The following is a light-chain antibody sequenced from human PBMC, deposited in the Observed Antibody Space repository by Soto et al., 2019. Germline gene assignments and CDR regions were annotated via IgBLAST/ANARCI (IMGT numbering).Light chain of an antibody. Sequence: DIVMTQSPDSLAVSRGERATISCKTSQSVLYNSNNKNYLAWYQQKPGQPPRLLLSWASPRESGVPDRFSGSGSGIHFTLTTSSLQAEDVAVYYCQHYYTSPVTFGGGTKVEIK. CDR2: WAS. V-gene: IGKV4-1*01. CDR1: QSVLYNSNNKNY. J-gene: IGKJ4*01. CDR3: QHYYTSPVT.